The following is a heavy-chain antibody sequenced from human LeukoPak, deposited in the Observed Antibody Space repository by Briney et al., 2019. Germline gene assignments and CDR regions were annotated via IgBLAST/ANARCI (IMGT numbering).Heavy chain of an antibody. CDR1: GCTFTSYD. V-gene: IGHV1-8*03. CDR2: MNTNSGNT. D-gene: IGHD3-3*01. CDR3: SRSRYVFWSGYIAGWFDP. Sequence: AAVTVSCKSSGCTFTSYDFNGVGQPTGRGLEWMGGMNTNSGNTGNAHTFQDRVTITITTSISTNYMELSSLRSEAKAASYCSRSRYVFWSGYIAGWFDPGGEGTLVTVSS. J-gene: IGHJ5*02.